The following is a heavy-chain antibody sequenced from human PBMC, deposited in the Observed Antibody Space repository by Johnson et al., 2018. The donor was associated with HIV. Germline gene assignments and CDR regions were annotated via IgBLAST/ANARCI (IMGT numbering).Heavy chain of an antibody. CDR2: KNEDGSEK. J-gene: IGHJ3*02. V-gene: IGHV3-7*05. CDR3: ARDVRGDGTYPPDAFDI. D-gene: IGHD3-10*02. Sequence: MQLVESGGGLVQSRRSLRLSCAASGFTFNVHRMNWVRQAPGKGLEWVTNKNEDGSEKYHVDPVKGRFTISRDNAKSALYLQVHSLRVEDTAVYYCARDVRGDGTYPPDAFDIWGQGTMVTVSS. CDR1: GFTFNVHR.